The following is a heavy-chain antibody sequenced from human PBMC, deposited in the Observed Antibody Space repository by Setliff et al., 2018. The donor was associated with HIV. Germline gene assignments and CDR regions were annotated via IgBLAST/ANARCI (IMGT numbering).Heavy chain of an antibody. CDR2: MHPNGGAT. CDR1: GYTFTASY. CDR3: ATSTSRFFWNGFYQGGFGSRNSHSFEN. D-gene: IGHD3-3*01. Sequence: ASVKVSCKTSGYTFTASYLHWVRQAPGQGLQWMGWMHPNGGATKYAQKFRDRVTLTGDTSISTASMELSSLKSDDTAMYYCATSTSRFFWNGFYQGGFGSRNSHSFENWGQGTLVTVSS. J-gene: IGHJ4*02. V-gene: IGHV1-2*02.